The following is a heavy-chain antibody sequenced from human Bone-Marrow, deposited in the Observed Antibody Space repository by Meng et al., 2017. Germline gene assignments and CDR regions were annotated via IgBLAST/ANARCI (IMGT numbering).Heavy chain of an antibody. D-gene: IGHD6-13*01. J-gene: IGHJ4*02. CDR2: IQQDGYT. CDR3: ARLGPPIAAGDPFDY. V-gene: IGHV4-4*02. CDR1: SVSISSTNW. Sequence: QVQLQESGPGLVKPSGTLSLTCAVASVSISSTNWWGWVRQPPGKGLEWIGKIQQDGYTNYSPSLKSRVTISVDKSRNQFSLKLTSVTAADTAVYYCARLGPPIAAGDPFDYWGQGTLVTVSS.